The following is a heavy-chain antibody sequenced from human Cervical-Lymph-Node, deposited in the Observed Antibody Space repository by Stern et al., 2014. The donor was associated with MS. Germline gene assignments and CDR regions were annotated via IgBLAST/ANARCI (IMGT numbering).Heavy chain of an antibody. Sequence: VQLVESGAEVKKPGESVKISCKGSGYSFTANWIAWVRQMPGQGLEWMGIIYPGDSDTRYSPSFQGQVTISADKSISTAYLQWSSLKASDTAMYYCARDYGDYAFDYWGQGTLVTVSS. CDR2: IYPGDSDT. D-gene: IGHD4-17*01. V-gene: IGHV5-51*01. J-gene: IGHJ4*02. CDR3: ARDYGDYAFDY. CDR1: GYSFTANW.